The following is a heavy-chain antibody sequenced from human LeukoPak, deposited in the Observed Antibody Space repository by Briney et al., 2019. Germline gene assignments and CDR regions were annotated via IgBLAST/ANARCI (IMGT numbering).Heavy chain of an antibody. Sequence: NPGGSLRLSCAASGFTFSSYSMNWVRQAPGKWLEWVSSISSSSSYIYYADSVKGRFTISRDNAKNSLYLQMNSLRAEDTAVYYCARDNYDFWSGYYTSVGYWGRGTLVTVSS. CDR3: ARDNYDFWSGYYTSVGY. CDR2: ISSSSSYI. D-gene: IGHD3-3*01. CDR1: GFTFSSYS. V-gene: IGHV3-21*01. J-gene: IGHJ4*02.